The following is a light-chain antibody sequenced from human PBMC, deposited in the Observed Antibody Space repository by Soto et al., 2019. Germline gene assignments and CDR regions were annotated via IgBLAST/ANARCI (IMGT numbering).Light chain of an antibody. V-gene: IGKV3-15*01. CDR3: QQYNKWPRT. CDR2: GAS. J-gene: IGKJ1*01. CDR1: QSVSSN. Sequence: EIVMTQSPATLSVFPGERATLSCRASQSVSSNLAWYQQKVGQAPRLLMYGASTRATGTPARFSGSGSGTEFTLTISSLQSEDFAVYYCQQYNKWPRTFGQGTKVDIK.